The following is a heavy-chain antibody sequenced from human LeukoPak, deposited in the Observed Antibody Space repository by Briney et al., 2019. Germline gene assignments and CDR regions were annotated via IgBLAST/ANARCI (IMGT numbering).Heavy chain of an antibody. Sequence: ASVKVSCKASGYTITSYDINWVRQATGQGLEWMGWMNPNSGNTGYAQKFQGRVTITRNTSISTAYMELSSLRSEDTAVYYCARHPSNWGRLYYFDYWGQGTLVTVSS. D-gene: IGHD7-27*01. CDR1: GYTITSYD. CDR3: ARHPSNWGRLYYFDY. J-gene: IGHJ4*02. V-gene: IGHV1-8*03. CDR2: MNPNSGNT.